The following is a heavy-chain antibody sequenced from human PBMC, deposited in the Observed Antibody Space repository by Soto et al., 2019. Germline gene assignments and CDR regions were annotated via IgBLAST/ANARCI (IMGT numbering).Heavy chain of an antibody. Sequence: GSLRLSCAASGFFFSSYAMSWVRQAPGKGLEWVSSISGNGGSTYYADSVKGRFTISRDNSKNTQYLQMDSLRAEDTAVYYCAKDRYITTFNWFDPYGQLNMVT. J-gene: IGHJ5*02. CDR2: ISGNGGST. CDR1: GFFFSSYA. D-gene: IGHD5-12*01. CDR3: AKDRYITTFNWFDP. V-gene: IGHV3-23*01.